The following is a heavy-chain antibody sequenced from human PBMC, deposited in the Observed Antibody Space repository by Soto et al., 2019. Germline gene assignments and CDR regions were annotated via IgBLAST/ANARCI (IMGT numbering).Heavy chain of an antibody. CDR1: GFTFSSYS. CDR2: MSSNSRFI. V-gene: IGHV3-48*04. J-gene: IGHJ4*02. CDR3: ARDFAWAFDS. D-gene: IGHD2-21*01. Sequence: EVQLVESGGGLVQPGGSLRLSCVASGFTFSSYSMNWVRQAPGKGLEWVSYMSSNSRFIHYADSVKGRITISRDNAKNSLYPQMNSLIGEDTAVYYCARDFAWAFDSWGQGTLLTVS.